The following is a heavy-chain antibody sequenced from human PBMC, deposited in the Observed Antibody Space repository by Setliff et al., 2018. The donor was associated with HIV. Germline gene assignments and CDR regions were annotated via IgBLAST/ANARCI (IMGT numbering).Heavy chain of an antibody. CDR2: IYAAGST. Sequence: GSLRLSCAASGFSVSSNYMSWVRQAPGKGLEWVSVIYAAGSTYYADSVKGRFTISRHNSKNTLALQLNSLRAEDTAVYYCARVSKISPDAFDIWGQGTMVTVSS. J-gene: IGHJ3*02. V-gene: IGHV3-53*04. CDR3: ARVSKISPDAFDI. CDR1: GFSVSSNY.